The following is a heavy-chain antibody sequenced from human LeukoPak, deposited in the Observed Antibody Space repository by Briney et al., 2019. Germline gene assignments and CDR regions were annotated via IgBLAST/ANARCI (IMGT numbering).Heavy chain of an antibody. J-gene: IGHJ6*02. CDR2: IYYSGST. Sequence: PSETLSLTCTVSGGSISSYYWSWIRQPPGKGLEWIGYIYYSGSTNYNPSLKSRVTISVDTSKNQFSLKLSSVTAADTAVYYCRGSNYYYYYGMDVWGQGTTVTVSS. CDR3: RGSNYYYYYGMDV. V-gene: IGHV4-59*08. D-gene: IGHD3-10*01. CDR1: GGSISSYY.